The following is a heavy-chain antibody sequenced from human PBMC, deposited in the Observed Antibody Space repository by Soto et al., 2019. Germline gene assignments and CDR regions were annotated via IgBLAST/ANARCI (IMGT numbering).Heavy chain of an antibody. D-gene: IGHD1-7*01. CDR3: ARWGITGTSVYYYYGMDV. V-gene: IGHV4-59*01. CDR1: GGSISSYY. Sequence: SETLSLTCTVSGGSISSYYWSWIRQPPGKGLEWIGYIYYSGSTNYNPSLKSRVTISVDTSKNQFSLKLSSVTAADTAVYYCARWGITGTSVYYYYGMDVRGQGTTVTV. CDR2: IYYSGST. J-gene: IGHJ6*02.